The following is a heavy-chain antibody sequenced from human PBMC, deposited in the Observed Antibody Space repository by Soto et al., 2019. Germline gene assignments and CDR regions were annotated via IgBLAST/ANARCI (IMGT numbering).Heavy chain of an antibody. CDR1: GGSIRSSHTSTY. D-gene: IGHD3-16*01. V-gene: IGHV4-61*05. CDR3: ARAPPGPAPRWGV. J-gene: IGHJ6*02. CDR2: IYHNGNT. Sequence: PETLSLTCSVSGGSIRSSHTSTYWTWIRQPPGKGLEWIAYIYHNGNTAYNPSLKSRATLSIDTSQNQFSLQLTSVTAADTAVYYCARAPPGPAPRWGVWGHGTTVTVSS.